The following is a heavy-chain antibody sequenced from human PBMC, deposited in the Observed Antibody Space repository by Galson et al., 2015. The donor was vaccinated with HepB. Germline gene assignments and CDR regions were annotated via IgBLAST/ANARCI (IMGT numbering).Heavy chain of an antibody. J-gene: IGHJ2*01. CDR2: INPSGGTT. Sequence: SVKVSCKASGYTFINYYMHWVRQAPGQGLEWMGMINPSGGTTSYAGKFQGRVTVTRDTSTSTVYMELSSLRSEDTAVYYCARDPRGYYDSVLRYLDFWGRGTWVTVSS. D-gene: IGHD3-9*01. V-gene: IGHV1-46*03. CDR1: GYTFINYY. CDR3: ARDPRGYYDSVLRYLDF.